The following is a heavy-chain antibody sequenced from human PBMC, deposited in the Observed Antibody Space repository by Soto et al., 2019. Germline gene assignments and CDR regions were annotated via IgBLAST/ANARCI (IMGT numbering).Heavy chain of an antibody. Sequence: ASVKVSCKASGYTFTSYYMHWVRQAPGQGLEWMGIINPSGGSTSYAQKFQGRVTMTRDTSTSTVYMELSSLRSEDTAVYYCARSDDILTGYHVPRYYYYMDVWGKGTTVTVSS. J-gene: IGHJ6*03. CDR1: GYTFTSYY. CDR2: INPSGGST. CDR3: ARSDDILTGYHVPRYYYYMDV. V-gene: IGHV1-46*03. D-gene: IGHD3-9*01.